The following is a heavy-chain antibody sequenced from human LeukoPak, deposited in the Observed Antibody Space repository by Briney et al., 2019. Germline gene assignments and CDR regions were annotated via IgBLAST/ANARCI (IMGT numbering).Heavy chain of an antibody. CDR2: ISYDGSNK. D-gene: IGHD6-19*01. Sequence: GRSLRLSCAASGFTFSSYGMHWVRQAPGKGLEWVAVISYDGSNKYYADSVKGRFTISRDNSKNTLYLQMNSLRAEDTAVYYCAKDEGSSGPLGDYGMDVWGQGTTVTVSS. CDR1: GFTFSSYG. CDR3: AKDEGSSGPLGDYGMDV. V-gene: IGHV3-30*18. J-gene: IGHJ6*02.